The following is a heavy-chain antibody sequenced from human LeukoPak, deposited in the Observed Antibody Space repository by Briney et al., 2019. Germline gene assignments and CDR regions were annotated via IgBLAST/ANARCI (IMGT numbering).Heavy chain of an antibody. Sequence: GGSLRLSCAASGFTVSSNYMSWVRQAPGKGLEWVSVIYSGGSTYYADSVKGRFTISRDNSKNTLYLQMDSLRVEDTAVYSCARDGDSYGFDYWGQGTLVTVSS. D-gene: IGHD3-16*01. CDR3: ARDGDSYGFDY. J-gene: IGHJ4*02. V-gene: IGHV3-53*05. CDR2: IYSGGST. CDR1: GFTVSSNY.